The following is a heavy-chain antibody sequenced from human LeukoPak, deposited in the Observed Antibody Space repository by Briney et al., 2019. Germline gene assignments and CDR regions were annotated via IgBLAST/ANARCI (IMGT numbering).Heavy chain of an antibody. V-gene: IGHV3-7*04. CDR1: GFTFSGYW. J-gene: IGHJ4*02. CDR2: IKPDGSEK. CDR3: ARDRIQLWSHDY. Sequence: PGGSLRLSCAASGFTFSGYWMSWVRQAPGIGLEWVANIKPDGSEKYYVDSVKGRFTISRENAKNSLYLQMNSLRAEDTAVYYCARDRIQLWSHDYWGQGTLVSVSS. D-gene: IGHD5-18*01.